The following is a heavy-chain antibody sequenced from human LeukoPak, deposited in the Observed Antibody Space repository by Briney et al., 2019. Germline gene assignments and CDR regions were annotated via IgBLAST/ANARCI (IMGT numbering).Heavy chain of an antibody. CDR3: AITYYYDSSGSPRHFDY. Sequence: ASVKVSCKASGYTFTSYGISWVRQAPGQGLEWMGWISAYNGNTNYAQKLQGRVTMTTDTSTSTAYMELGSLRSDDTAVYYCAITYYYDSSGSPRHFDYWGQGTLVTVSS. CDR2: ISAYNGNT. CDR1: GYTFTSYG. J-gene: IGHJ4*02. V-gene: IGHV1-18*01. D-gene: IGHD3-22*01.